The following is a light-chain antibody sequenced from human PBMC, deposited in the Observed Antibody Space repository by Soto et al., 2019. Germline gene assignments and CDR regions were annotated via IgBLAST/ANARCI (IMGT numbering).Light chain of an antibody. CDR1: QSVSSSY. Sequence: EIVLTQSPGTLSLSRGERATLSCRASQSVSSSYLAWYQQKPGQAPRLLIYDASSRATGIPDRFSGSGSGTDFTLTISRLEPEDFAVYFCQQYGSSPYTFGQGTKLEIK. J-gene: IGKJ2*01. V-gene: IGKV3-20*01. CDR2: DAS. CDR3: QQYGSSPYT.